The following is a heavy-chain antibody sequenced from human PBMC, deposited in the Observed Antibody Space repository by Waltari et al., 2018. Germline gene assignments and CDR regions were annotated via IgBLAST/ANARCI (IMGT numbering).Heavy chain of an antibody. V-gene: IGHV3-7*01. CDR1: GFPFSDCR. Sequence: EVQLVESGGGLVQPGGSLRLSVAASGFPFSDCRIIWVRQAPGKGLEWVANIKQDGSEKYYVDSVKGRFTISRDNAKNSLYLQMNSLRAEDTAVYYCARVRDYSIFDYWGQGTLVTVSS. CDR3: ARVRDYSIFDY. J-gene: IGHJ4*02. D-gene: IGHD4-4*01. CDR2: IKQDGSEK.